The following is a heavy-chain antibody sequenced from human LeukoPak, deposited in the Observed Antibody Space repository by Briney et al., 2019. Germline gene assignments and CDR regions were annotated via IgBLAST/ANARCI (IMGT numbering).Heavy chain of an antibody. CDR2: ITRRGEST. J-gene: IGHJ4*02. CDR3: ARDRPNYYGSDGHYYRRDGDY. Sequence: PGGSLRLSCAASGFTFSIYAMSWVRQAPGKGLQWVSSITRRGESTLYVDSVKSLFTITRDNSENTLYLQMHSMRAEDTAVYYCARDRPNYYGSDGHYYRRDGDYWGRGTLVSVSS. V-gene: IGHV3-23*01. D-gene: IGHD3-22*01. CDR1: GFTFSIYA.